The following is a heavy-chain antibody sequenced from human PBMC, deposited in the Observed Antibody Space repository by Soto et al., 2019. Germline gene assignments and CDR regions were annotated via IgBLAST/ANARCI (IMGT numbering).Heavy chain of an antibody. CDR3: ARVLSSSWYEGFQREYYFDY. CDR1: GGTFSSYA. CDR2: IIPIFGTA. J-gene: IGHJ4*02. Sequence: SVKVSCKASGGTFSSYAISWVRQAPGQGLEWMGGIIPIFGTANYAQKFQGRVTITADESTSTAYMELSSLRSEDTAVYYCARVLSSSWYEGFQREYYFDYWGQGTLVTVSS. D-gene: IGHD6-13*01. V-gene: IGHV1-69*13.